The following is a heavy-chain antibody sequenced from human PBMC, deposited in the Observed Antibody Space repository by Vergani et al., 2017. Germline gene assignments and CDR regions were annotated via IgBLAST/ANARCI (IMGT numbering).Heavy chain of an antibody. CDR3: ARPHGDILPSDPRHLDY. V-gene: IGHV1-46*03. J-gene: IGHJ4*02. Sequence: QVLLVQSGAEVKKPGASVRASCKTSGYTFTNYYIHWVRQAPGQGLEWMGIINPSGGSTTYAQQFQGRLTMNSDTSTSTVYMDLSSLRDEDTAEYYCARPHGDILPSDPRHLDYWGQGTLVTVSS. CDR2: INPSGGST. CDR1: GYTFTNYY.